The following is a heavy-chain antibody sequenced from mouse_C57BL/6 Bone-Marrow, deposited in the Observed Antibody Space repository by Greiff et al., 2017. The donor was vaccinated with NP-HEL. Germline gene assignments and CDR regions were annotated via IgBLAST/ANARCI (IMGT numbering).Heavy chain of an antibody. J-gene: IGHJ3*01. CDR1: GYTFTSYW. CDR2: IDPSDSYT. D-gene: IGHD1-1*01. Sequence: QVQLQQPGAELVMPGASVKLSCKASGYTFTSYWMHWVKQRPGPGLEWIGEIDPSDSYTNYNQKFKGKSTLTVDKSSSTAYMQLSSLTSEDSAVYYCARRDTTVAPCAYWGQGTLVTVSA. CDR3: ARRDTTVAPCAY. V-gene: IGHV1-69*01.